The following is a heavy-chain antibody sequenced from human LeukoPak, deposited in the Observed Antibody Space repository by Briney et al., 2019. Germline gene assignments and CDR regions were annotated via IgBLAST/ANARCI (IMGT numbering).Heavy chain of an antibody. CDR1: GFTFSRYD. V-gene: IGHV3-30*18. J-gene: IGHJ4*02. D-gene: IGHD3-10*01. Sequence: GRSLRLSCAASGFTFSRYDMHWVRQAPGKGLEWVAVVSFEGSNKYYADSVKGRFSISRDNSKNTLSLQMNSLRAEDTAVYYCAKDMGYYYGSGSYPPENDYWGQGTLVAVSS. CDR2: VSFEGSNK. CDR3: AKDMGYYYGSGSYPPENDY.